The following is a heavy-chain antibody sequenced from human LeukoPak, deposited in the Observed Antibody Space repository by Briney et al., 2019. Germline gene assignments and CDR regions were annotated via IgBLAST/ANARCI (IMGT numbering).Heavy chain of an antibody. CDR3: ARGPLTMTRGFDP. CDR1: GGSISSSNW. CDR2: IYHSGST. V-gene: IGHV4-4*02. Sequence: PSETLSLTCAVSGGSISSSNWWSWVRQPPGKGLEWIGEIYHSGSTNYNPSLKSRVTILVNKSKNQFSLKLSSVTAADTAVHYCARGPLTMTRGFDPWGQGTLVTVSS. D-gene: IGHD4-17*01. J-gene: IGHJ5*02.